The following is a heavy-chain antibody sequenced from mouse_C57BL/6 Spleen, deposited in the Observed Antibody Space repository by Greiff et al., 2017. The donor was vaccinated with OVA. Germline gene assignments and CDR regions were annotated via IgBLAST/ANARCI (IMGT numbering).Heavy chain of an antibody. CDR1: GFTFSSYA. CDR3: ARENCGSGYAMDY. D-gene: IGHD1-1*01. J-gene: IGHJ4*01. V-gene: IGHV5-4*01. Sequence: EVQLVESGGGLVKPGGSLKLSCAASGFTFSSYAMSWVRQTPEKRLEWVATISDGGSYTYYPDNVKGRFTISRDNAKNNLYLQMSHLKSEDTAMYYCARENCGSGYAMDYWGQGTSVTVSS. CDR2: ISDGGSYT.